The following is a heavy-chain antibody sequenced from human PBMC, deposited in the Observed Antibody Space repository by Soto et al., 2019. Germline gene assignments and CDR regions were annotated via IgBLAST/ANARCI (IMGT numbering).Heavy chain of an antibody. CDR2: IYYSGST. CDR3: ARVEVYYVTRNQYNWFDP. V-gene: IGHV4-30-4*08. Sequence: SETLSLTCAVYGGSFSDYYWTWIRQPPGKGLEWIGYIYYSGSTYYNPSLKSRVTISVDTSKNQFSLKLSSVTAADTAVYYCARVEVYYVTRNQYNWFDPWGQGTLVTVSS. J-gene: IGHJ5*02. CDR1: GGSFSDYY. D-gene: IGHD3-10*02.